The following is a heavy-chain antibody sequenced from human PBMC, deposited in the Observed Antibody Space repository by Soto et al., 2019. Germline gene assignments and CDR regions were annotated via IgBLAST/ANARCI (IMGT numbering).Heavy chain of an antibody. J-gene: IGHJ3*02. D-gene: IGHD3-10*02. CDR3: ARVPTITMLARAFDI. CDR1: GGSISSGGYY. CDR2: IYYSGST. Sequence: SETLSLTCTVSGGSISSGGYYWSWIRQHPGKGLEWIGYIYYSGSTYYNPPLKSRVTISVDTSKNQFSLKLSSVTAADTAVYYCARVPTITMLARAFDIWGQVTMVTVSS. V-gene: IGHV4-31*03.